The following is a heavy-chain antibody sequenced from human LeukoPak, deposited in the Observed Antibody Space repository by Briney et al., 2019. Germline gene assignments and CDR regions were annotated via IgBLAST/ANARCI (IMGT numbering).Heavy chain of an antibody. CDR1: GCTFTGYY. CDR3: ARSDEYASEYYLDY. D-gene: IGHD2-2*01. Sequence: ASVKVSCKASGCTFTGYYMSWVRQAPGQGFEWMGWINPNSGATNYAQKFQGRVTMTRDTSITTAYMEVSGLTFDDTAVYYCARSDEYASEYYLDYWGQGTLVTVSS. CDR2: INPNSGAT. V-gene: IGHV1-2*02. J-gene: IGHJ4*02.